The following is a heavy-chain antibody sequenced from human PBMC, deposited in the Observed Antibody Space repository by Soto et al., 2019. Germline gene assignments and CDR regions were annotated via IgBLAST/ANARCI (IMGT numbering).Heavy chain of an antibody. D-gene: IGHD2-21*01. V-gene: IGHV3-23*01. CDR1: GFTFSSYA. CDR2: ISGSGGST. Sequence: EVQLLESGGGLVQPGGSLRLSCAASGFTFSSYAMSWVRQAPGKGLEWVSAISGSGGSTYYADSVKGRFTISRDNSKNTRYLQRNSLIAEDTAVYYCAKRATPAIPWAFSYFDYWGQGTLVTVSS. J-gene: IGHJ4*02. CDR3: AKRATPAIPWAFSYFDY.